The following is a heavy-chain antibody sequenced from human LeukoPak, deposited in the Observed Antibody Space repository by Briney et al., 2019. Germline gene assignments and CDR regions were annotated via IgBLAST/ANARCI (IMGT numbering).Heavy chain of an antibody. CDR2: IYYSGGT. D-gene: IGHD3-3*01. CDR3: ARLGELVFWSGPHPYYYYGMDV. V-gene: IGHV4-59*01. Sequence: SETLSLTCTVSGGSISSYYWSWIRQPPGKGLEWIRYIYYSGGTNYNPSLKSRVTISVDTSKNQFPLKLSSVTAADTAVYYCARLGELVFWSGPHPYYYYGMDVWGQGTTVTVSS. CDR1: GGSISSYY. J-gene: IGHJ6*02.